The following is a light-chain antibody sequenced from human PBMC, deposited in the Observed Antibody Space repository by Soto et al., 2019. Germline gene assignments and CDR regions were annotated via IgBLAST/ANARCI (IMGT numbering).Light chain of an antibody. CDR2: SNN. J-gene: IGLJ1*01. CDR1: SSNIGSNT. CDR3: AAWDDSLNGPV. V-gene: IGLV1-44*01. Sequence: QLVLTQPPSASGTPGQRVTISCSGSSSNIGSNTVNWYQQLPGTAPKPLIYSNNQRPSGVPDRFSGSKSGTSASLAISGLQSEDEADYYCAAWDDSLNGPVFGTGTKLTVL.